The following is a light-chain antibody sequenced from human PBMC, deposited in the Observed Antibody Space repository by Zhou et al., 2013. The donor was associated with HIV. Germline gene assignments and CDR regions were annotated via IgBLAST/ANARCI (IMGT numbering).Light chain of an antibody. V-gene: IGKV1-9*01. CDR1: QDISSY. J-gene: IGKJ2*01. CDR2: VAS. Sequence: DIQMTQSPSSVSASVGDRVTITCRASQDISSYLAWYQHKPGKAPNLLIYVASNLQSGVPSRFSGSGSETEFTLTISSLQPEDFATYYCQQLNSYPYTFGQGTKLEIK. CDR3: QQLNSYPYT.